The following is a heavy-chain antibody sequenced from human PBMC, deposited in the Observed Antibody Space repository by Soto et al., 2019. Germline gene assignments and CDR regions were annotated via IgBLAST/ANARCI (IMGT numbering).Heavy chain of an antibody. Sequence: SETLSLTCTVSGGSISSYYWSWIRQPPGKGPEWIGYMYNTGSTIYNPSLKSRVTISVDTSKNQFSLKLNSVTAADTAVYYCARDLWGYCGADCYPLDVWGQGTTVT. D-gene: IGHD2-21*02. V-gene: IGHV4-59*01. CDR1: GGSISSYY. J-gene: IGHJ6*02. CDR2: MYNTGST. CDR3: ARDLWGYCGADCYPLDV.